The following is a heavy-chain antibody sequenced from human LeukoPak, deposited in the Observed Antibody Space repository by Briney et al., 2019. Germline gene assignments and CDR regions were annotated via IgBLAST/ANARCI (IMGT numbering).Heavy chain of an antibody. V-gene: IGHV3-23*01. CDR3: AKRGVVIRVILVGFHKEAYYFDS. J-gene: IGHJ4*02. D-gene: IGHD3-22*01. CDR2: ISDSGGRT. CDR1: GITLSNHG. Sequence: PGGSLRLSCAVSGITLSNHGMSWVRQAPGKGLEWVAGISDSGGRTNYAGSVKGRFTISRDNPKNTLYLQMNSLRAEDTAVYFCAKRGVVIRVILVGFHKEAYYFDSWGQGALVTVSS.